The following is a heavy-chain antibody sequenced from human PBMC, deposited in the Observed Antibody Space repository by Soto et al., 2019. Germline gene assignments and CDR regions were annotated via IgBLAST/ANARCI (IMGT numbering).Heavy chain of an antibody. Sequence: QLRLQESGPGLVKPSETLSLTCTVSGDSISRSRYYWGWIRQSPGKGLEWIGSIYYSGSTYYNLSIKRRLTMSIDTSLSPFSPTLSPGTAADAAVYYCATEAGIVDANWFGPWGQGIWVTVSA. CDR3: ATEAGIVDANWFGP. CDR2: IYYSGST. J-gene: IGHJ5*02. V-gene: IGHV4-39*02. CDR1: GDSISRSRYY. D-gene: IGHD2-8*01.